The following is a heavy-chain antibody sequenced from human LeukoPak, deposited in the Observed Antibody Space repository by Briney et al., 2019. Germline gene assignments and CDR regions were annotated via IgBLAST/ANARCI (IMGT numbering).Heavy chain of an antibody. CDR3: ARAGYDSSGYHY. CDR1: GGTFSSYA. V-gene: IGHV1-69*04. J-gene: IGHJ4*02. CDR2: IIPILGIA. D-gene: IGHD3-22*01. Sequence: GASVKVSCKASGGTFSSYAISWVRQAPGQGLEWMGRIIPILGIANYAQKFQGRVTMTRDTSTSTVYMELSSLRSEDTAVYYCARAGYDSSGYHYWGQGTLVTVSS.